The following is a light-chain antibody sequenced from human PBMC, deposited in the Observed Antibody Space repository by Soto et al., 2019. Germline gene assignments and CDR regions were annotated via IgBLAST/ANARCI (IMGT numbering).Light chain of an antibody. CDR2: EVS. Sequence: QAVVTQPASVSGSPGQSITISCTGTSSDVGGYNYVSWYQQHPGKAPKLIIYEVSNRPSGVSNRFSGSKSGNTASLTISGLQAEDEADYYCSSYTSSSTPVVFGTGTKLTVL. J-gene: IGLJ1*01. CDR1: SSDVGGYNY. V-gene: IGLV2-14*01. CDR3: SSYTSSSTPVV.